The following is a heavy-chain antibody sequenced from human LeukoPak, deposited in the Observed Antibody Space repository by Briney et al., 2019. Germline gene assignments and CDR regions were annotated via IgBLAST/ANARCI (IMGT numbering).Heavy chain of an antibody. D-gene: IGHD6-13*01. V-gene: IGHV1-2*02. CDR3: ARTYSSSWGYFDY. CDR1: GYTFTGYY. CDR2: INPNSGGT. Sequence: GASVKVSCKASGYTFTGYYMHWVRQAPGQGLEWMGWINPNSGGTNYARKFQGRVTMTRDTSISTAYMELSRLRSDDTAVYYCARTYSSSWGYFDYWGQGTLVTVSS. J-gene: IGHJ4*02.